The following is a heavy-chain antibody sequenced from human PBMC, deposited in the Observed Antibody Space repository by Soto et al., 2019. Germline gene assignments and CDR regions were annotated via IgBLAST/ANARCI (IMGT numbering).Heavy chain of an antibody. CDR1: GYTFTGYY. J-gene: IGHJ6*02. V-gene: IGHV1-2*04. CDR3: ARNTKTYYDFWSGYYEYGMDV. D-gene: IGHD3-3*01. CDR2: VNPNSGGT. Sequence: ASVKVSCKASGYTFTGYYIHWVRQAPGQGLEWMGWVNPNSGGTNYAQKFQGWVTMTRDTSISTAYMELSRLRSDDTAVYYCARNTKTYYDFWSGYYEYGMDVWGQGTTVTVSS.